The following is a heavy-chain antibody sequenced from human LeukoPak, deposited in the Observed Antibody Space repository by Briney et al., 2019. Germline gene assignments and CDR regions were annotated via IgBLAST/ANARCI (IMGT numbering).Heavy chain of an antibody. D-gene: IGHD4-11*01. CDR1: GFTFSSYA. CDR3: ARDQYHYYGLDV. Sequence: GGSLRLSCAASGFTFSSYAMSWVRQAPGKGLEWGSAISGSGGSKYYADSVKGRFTISRDNSTHTLYLQMNRLRAEDTALYYCARDQYHYYGLDVWGQGTTVTVSS. J-gene: IGHJ6*02. V-gene: IGHV3-23*01. CDR2: ISGSGGSK.